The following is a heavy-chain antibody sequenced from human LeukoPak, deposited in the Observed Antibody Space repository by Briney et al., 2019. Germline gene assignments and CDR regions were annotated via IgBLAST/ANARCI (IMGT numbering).Heavy chain of an antibody. J-gene: IGHJ1*01. D-gene: IGHD3-22*01. V-gene: IGHV4-39*01. CDR3: ARRRYYDGSGYLE. CDR1: GDSVSRSDSY. CDR2: IYYSGRT. Sequence: SETLSLTCSVSGDSVSRSDSYWDWIRQPPGKGLEWIGTIYYSGRTYYSPSLKTRVTMSVDPSNNQFSLNLRSVTAADTALYYCARRRYYDGSGYLEWGQGTLLSVSS.